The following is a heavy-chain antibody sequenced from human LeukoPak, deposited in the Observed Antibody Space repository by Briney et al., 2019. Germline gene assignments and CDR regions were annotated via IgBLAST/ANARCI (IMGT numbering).Heavy chain of an antibody. CDR3: ARDVGVYGYSSGWSDNWFDP. CDR1: GFTFSSYW. CDR2: INSDGSST. J-gene: IGHJ5*02. Sequence: GGSLRLSCAASGFTFSSYWMHWVRQAPGKGLVWVSRINSDGSSTSYADSVKGRFTISRDNAKNTLYLQTNSLRAEDTAVYYCARDVGVYGYSSGWSDNWFDPWGQGTLVTVSS. V-gene: IGHV3-74*01. D-gene: IGHD6-19*01.